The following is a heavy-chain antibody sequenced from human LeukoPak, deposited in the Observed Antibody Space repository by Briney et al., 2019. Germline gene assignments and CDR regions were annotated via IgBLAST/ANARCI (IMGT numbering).Heavy chain of an antibody. CDR2: ISWNSGSI. D-gene: IGHD6-13*01. CDR3: AKDIAAAGTGWYFDL. V-gene: IGHV3-9*01. CDR1: GFTFSSYA. J-gene: IGHJ2*01. Sequence: GGSLRLSCAASGFTFSSYAMSWVRQAPGKGLEWVSGISWNSGSIGYADSVKGRFTISRDNAKNSLYLQMNSLRAEDTALYYCAKDIAAAGTGWYFDLWGRGTLVTVSS.